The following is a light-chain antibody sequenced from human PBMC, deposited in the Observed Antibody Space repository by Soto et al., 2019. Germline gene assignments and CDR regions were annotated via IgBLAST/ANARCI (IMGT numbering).Light chain of an antibody. J-gene: IGKJ2*01. Sequence: EIVLTQSPGTLSLSPGERATLSCRASQSVTSNYLVWYRQKPGQAPRLLIYGASRRATGIPDRFSGSGSGTEFTLTISRLEPEDFAVYYCQQYGTSPPYTFGQGTKLEIK. CDR2: GAS. CDR3: QQYGTSPPYT. CDR1: QSVTSNY. V-gene: IGKV3-20*01.